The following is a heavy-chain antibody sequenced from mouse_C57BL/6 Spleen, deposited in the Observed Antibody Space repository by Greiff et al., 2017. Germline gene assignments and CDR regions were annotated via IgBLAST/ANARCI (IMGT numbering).Heavy chain of an antibody. CDR2: IDPSDSYT. J-gene: IGHJ2*01. V-gene: IGHV1-50*01. Sequence: QVQLQQPGAELVKPGASVKLSCKASGYTFTSYWMQWVKQRPGQGLEWIGEIDPSDSYTNYNQKFKGKATLTVDTSSSTAYMQLSSLTSEDSAVYDCAKRFTTEGFFDYWGQGTTLTVSS. CDR3: AKRFTTEGFFDY. CDR1: GYTFTSYW. D-gene: IGHD1-1*01.